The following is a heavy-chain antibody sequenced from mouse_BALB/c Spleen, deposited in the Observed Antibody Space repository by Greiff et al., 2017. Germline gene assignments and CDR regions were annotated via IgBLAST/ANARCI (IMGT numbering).Heavy chain of an antibody. CDR2: ISYDGSN. CDR3: ARGGSHYAMDY. V-gene: IGHV3-6*02. CDR1: GYSITSGYY. J-gene: IGHJ4*01. Sequence: VQLKESGPGLVKPSQSLSLTCSVTGYSITSGYYWNWIRQFPGNKLEWMGYISYDGSNNYNPSLKNRISITRDTSKNQFFLKLNSVTTEDTATYYCARGGSHYAMDYWGQGTSVTVSS.